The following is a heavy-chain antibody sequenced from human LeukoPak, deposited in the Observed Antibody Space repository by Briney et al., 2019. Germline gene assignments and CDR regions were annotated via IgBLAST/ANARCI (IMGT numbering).Heavy chain of an antibody. J-gene: IGHJ6*02. CDR2: IYSSGST. V-gene: IGHV3-53*01. Sequence: GGSLRLSCAASGFIVSNNYMSWVRQAPGKGLEWVSVIYSSGSTYYADSVKGRSTISRDNSKNTLYLQMNSLRGEDTAVYYCARNNGMDVWGQGTTVIVSS. CDR1: GFIVSNNY. CDR3: ARNNGMDV.